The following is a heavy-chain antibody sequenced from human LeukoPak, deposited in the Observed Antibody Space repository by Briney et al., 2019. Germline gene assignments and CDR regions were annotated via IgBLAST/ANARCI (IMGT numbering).Heavy chain of an antibody. J-gene: IGHJ6*02. Sequence: PETLSLTCAVYGGSFSGYYWSWIRQPPGKGLEWIGEINHSGSTNYNPSLKSRVTISVDTSKNQFSLKLSSVTAADTAVYYCARVDGGEYYYYGMDVWGRGTTVTVSS. CDR2: INHSGST. CDR1: GGSFSGYY. V-gene: IGHV4-34*01. D-gene: IGHD3-16*01. CDR3: ARVDGGEYYYYGMDV.